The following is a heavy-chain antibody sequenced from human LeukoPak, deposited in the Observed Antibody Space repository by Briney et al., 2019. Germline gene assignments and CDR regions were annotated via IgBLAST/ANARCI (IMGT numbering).Heavy chain of an antibody. CDR1: GFSLRSSGMC. J-gene: IGHJ3*02. Sequence: ESGPTLVNPTQTLTLTCTFSGFSLRSSGMCVSWIRQPPGKALEWLARIDWDDDKYYSTSLKTRLTISKDTSKNQVVLTMTNMDPVDTATYYCARIRRVYYDFWSGSHDAFDIWGQGTMVTVSS. V-gene: IGHV2-70*11. CDR3: ARIRRVYYDFWSGSHDAFDI. CDR2: IDWDDDK. D-gene: IGHD3-3*01.